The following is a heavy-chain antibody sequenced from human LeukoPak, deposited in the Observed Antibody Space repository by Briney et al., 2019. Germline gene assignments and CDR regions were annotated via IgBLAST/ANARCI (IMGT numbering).Heavy chain of an antibody. Sequence: GGSLRLSCAASGFTFSSYEMNWVRQAPGKGLEWVSYISSSGSTIYYADSVKGGFTISRDNAKNSLYLQMNSLRAEDTAVYYCARVHEYYYGSGRFDYWGQGTLVTVSS. CDR1: GFTFSSYE. CDR3: ARVHEYYYGSGRFDY. J-gene: IGHJ4*02. CDR2: ISSSGSTI. D-gene: IGHD3-10*01. V-gene: IGHV3-48*03.